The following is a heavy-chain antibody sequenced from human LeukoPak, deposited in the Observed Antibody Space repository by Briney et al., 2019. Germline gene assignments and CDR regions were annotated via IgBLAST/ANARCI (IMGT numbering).Heavy chain of an antibody. CDR1: GFTFSSYA. CDR2: ISGSVGST. Sequence: PGGSLRLSCAASGFTFSSYAMNWVRQAPGKGLDWVSAISGSVGSTYYADSLKGRFTISRDNSKNTLYLQMNSLRAEDTAVYFCARDEAGVGATIDYWGQGTLVTVSS. V-gene: IGHV3-23*01. J-gene: IGHJ4*02. D-gene: IGHD1-26*01. CDR3: ARDEAGVGATIDY.